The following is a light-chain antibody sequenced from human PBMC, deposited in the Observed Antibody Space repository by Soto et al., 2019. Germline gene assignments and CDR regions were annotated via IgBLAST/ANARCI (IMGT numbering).Light chain of an antibody. Sequence: IELTQSPSSLSASVGESLTITCRASQYISTYLDWYQQKPGKAPRLLINGASSLNSGVPSRFSGSGSGTEFTLTISSLHSEDFAVYYRQQYKTWPLFGQGTRLEIK. CDR3: QQYKTWPL. V-gene: IGKV1-13*02. J-gene: IGKJ5*01. CDR2: GAS. CDR1: QYISTY.